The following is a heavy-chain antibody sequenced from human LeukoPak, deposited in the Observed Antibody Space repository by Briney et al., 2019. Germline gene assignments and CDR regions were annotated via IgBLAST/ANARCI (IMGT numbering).Heavy chain of an antibody. CDR3: ARGLQAARLAVADS. J-gene: IGHJ5*02. CDR2: ISSDESST. D-gene: IGHD6-19*01. V-gene: IGHV3-74*01. CDR1: GFTFSSYW. Sequence: GGSLRLSCAASGFTFSSYWMHWVRQAPGKGLMWASRISSDESSTGYADSVKGRFTVSRDNAKNTLYLQMNSLRAEDTAVYYCARGLQAARLAVADSWGQGTLVTVSS.